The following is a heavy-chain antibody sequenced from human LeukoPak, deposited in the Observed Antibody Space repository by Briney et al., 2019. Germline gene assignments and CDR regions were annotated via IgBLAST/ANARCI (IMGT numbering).Heavy chain of an antibody. V-gene: IGHV4-38-2*02. D-gene: IGHD2-8*01. CDR3: ARVAIVLMVYAVDY. J-gene: IGHJ4*02. Sequence: SETLSLTCTVSGYSISSGYYWGWIRQPPGKGLEWIGSIYYSGTTYYNPSLKSRVTISVDTSKNQFSLKLSSVTAADTAVYYCARVAIVLMVYAVDYWGQGTLVTVSS. CDR1: GYSISSGYY. CDR2: IYYSGTT.